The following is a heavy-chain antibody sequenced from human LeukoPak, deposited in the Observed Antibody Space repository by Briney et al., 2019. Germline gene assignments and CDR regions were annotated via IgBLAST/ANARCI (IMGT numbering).Heavy chain of an antibody. CDR3: AKDRGFLEWLPY. J-gene: IGHJ4*02. CDR2: ISGRGGST. Sequence: GGSLRLSCAASGFTFSSYAMSWVRQAPGKGLEWVSAISGRGGSTYYADSVKGRFTISRDNSKNTLYLQMNSLRAEDTAVYYCAKDRGFLEWLPYWGQGTLVTVSS. CDR1: GFTFSSYA. D-gene: IGHD3-3*01. V-gene: IGHV3-23*01.